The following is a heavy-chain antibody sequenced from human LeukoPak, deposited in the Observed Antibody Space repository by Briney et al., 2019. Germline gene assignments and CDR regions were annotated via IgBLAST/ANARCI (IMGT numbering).Heavy chain of an antibody. Sequence: HPGRSLRLSCAASGFTFSSYSMNWVRQAPGKGLEWVSYISSSSSTIYYADSVKGRFTISRDNAKNSLYLQMNSLRAEDTAVYYCASQVMITFGGVIHDYWGQGTLVTVSS. D-gene: IGHD3-16*02. V-gene: IGHV3-48*01. J-gene: IGHJ4*02. CDR1: GFTFSSYS. CDR2: ISSSSSTI. CDR3: ASQVMITFGGVIHDY.